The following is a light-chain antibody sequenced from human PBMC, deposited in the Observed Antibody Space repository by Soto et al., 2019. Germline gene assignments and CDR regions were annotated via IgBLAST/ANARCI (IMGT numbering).Light chain of an antibody. Sequence: DIQLTQSPAFLSASVGDKVTITCRASQGISTYLAWYQQKPGKAPNLLIYSASTLQSGVPSRFSGSGSGTEFTHTISSLQPEDFATYFCQQINSYPVTFGGGTKVEIK. CDR3: QQINSYPVT. J-gene: IGKJ4*02. CDR1: QGISTY. V-gene: IGKV1-9*01. CDR2: SAS.